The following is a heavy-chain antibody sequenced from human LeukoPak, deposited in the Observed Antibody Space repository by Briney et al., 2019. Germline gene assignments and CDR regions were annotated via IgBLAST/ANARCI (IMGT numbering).Heavy chain of an antibody. CDR1: GFNFRNYW. D-gene: IGHD1-26*01. V-gene: IGHV3-23*03. CDR3: AKTRDSGSYFYYFDY. Sequence: GGSLRLSCTASGFNFRNYWMSWVRQAPGKGLEWVSVIYSGGSTYYADSVKGRFTISRDNSKNTLYLHMNSLRAEDTAVYYCAKTRDSGSYFYYFDYWGQGTLVTVSS. CDR2: IYSGGST. J-gene: IGHJ4*02.